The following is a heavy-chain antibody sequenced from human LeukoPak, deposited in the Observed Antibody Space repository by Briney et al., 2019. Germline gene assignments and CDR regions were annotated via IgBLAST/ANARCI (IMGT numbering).Heavy chain of an antibody. CDR2: ISYDGRNQ. D-gene: IGHD1-26*01. CDR1: AFTISDYW. CDR3: AREGVGGMDV. V-gene: IGHV3-30*05. J-gene: IGHJ6*02. Sequence: GGSLRLSCAASAFTISDYWMSWVRQTPGKGLEWVAVISYDGRNQKYADSAKGGFTISRDNSKNTLYLQMNSLRAEGTAVYYCAREGVGGMDVWGQGTTVTVSS.